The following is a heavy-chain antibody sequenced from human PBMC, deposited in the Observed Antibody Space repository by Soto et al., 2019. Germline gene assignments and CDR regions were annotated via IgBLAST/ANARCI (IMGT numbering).Heavy chain of an antibody. CDR2: INPSGGST. CDR1: GYTFTSYY. Sequence: ASVKVSCKASGYTFTSYYMHWVRQAPGQGLEWMGIINPSGGSTSYAQKFQGRVTMTRDTSTSTAYMELRSLRSDDTAVYYCAAKSYSSSSPFDYWGQGTLVTVSS. J-gene: IGHJ4*02. D-gene: IGHD6-6*01. V-gene: IGHV1-46*01. CDR3: AAKSYSSSSPFDY.